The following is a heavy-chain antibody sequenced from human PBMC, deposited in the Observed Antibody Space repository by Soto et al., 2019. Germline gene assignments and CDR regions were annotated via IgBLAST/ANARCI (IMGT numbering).Heavy chain of an antibody. V-gene: IGHV3-30-3*01. CDR2: ISYDGSNK. D-gene: IGHD1-26*01. Sequence: PVGSLRLSCAASGFTFSSYAMHWVRQAPGKGLEWVAVISYDGSNKYYADSVKGRFTISRDNSKNTLYLQMNSLRAEDTAVYYCARDVGATGYWGQGTLVTVSS. CDR3: ARDVGATGY. J-gene: IGHJ4*02. CDR1: GFTFSSYA.